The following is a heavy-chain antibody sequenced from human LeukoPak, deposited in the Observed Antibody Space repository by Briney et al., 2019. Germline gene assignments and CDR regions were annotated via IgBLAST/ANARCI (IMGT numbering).Heavy chain of an antibody. J-gene: IGHJ5*02. CDR2: INPSGGST. V-gene: IGHV1-46*01. CDR1: GYTFTSYY. D-gene: IGHD5-18*01. CDR3: ARDIVMVTYWFDP. Sequence: GASVKVSCKASGYTFTSYYFHWVRQAPGQGLEWMGLINPSGGSTRYAQKFQGRVTMTRDTSISTAYMELSRLRSDDAAVYYCARDIVMVTYWFDPWGQGTLVTVSS.